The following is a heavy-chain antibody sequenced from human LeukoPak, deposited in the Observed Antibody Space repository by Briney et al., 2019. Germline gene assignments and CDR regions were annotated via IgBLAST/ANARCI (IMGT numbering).Heavy chain of an antibody. Sequence: GASVKVSCKASGYTFTSYDINWVRQATGQGLEWMGWINPNSGGTNYAQKFQGRVTMTRDTSISTAYMELSRLRSDDTAVYYCARHVALTGTQIWGQGTMVTVSS. V-gene: IGHV1-2*02. J-gene: IGHJ3*02. D-gene: IGHD1-20*01. CDR3: ARHVALTGTQI. CDR1: GYTFTSYD. CDR2: INPNSGGT.